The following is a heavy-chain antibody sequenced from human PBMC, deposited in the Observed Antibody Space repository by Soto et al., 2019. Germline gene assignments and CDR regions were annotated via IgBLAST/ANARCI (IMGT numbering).Heavy chain of an antibody. D-gene: IGHD3-9*01. CDR1: GYTFSRHG. J-gene: IGHJ4*02. CDR2: ISAYNGNT. V-gene: IGHV1-18*01. CDR3: ARDSADILTGYSADY. Sequence: ASVNVSCEASGYTFSRHGISWVRQTPGQGLEWMGWISAYNGNTNYAQKLQGRVTMTTDTSTSTAYMELRSLRSDDTAVYYCARDSADILTGYSADYWGQGTLVTVSS.